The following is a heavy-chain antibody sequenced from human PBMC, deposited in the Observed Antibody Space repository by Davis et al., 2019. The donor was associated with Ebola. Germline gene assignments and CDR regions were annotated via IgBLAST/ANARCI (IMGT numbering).Heavy chain of an antibody. Sequence: PGGSLRLSCIVSGDSITNRSHSWAWIRQPPGKGLEWIARFYFAGRTYYNPSLKSRVTISLDLSKNQFSLRLSSVTAADTAVYYCARDRWSNSGKVMDVWGQGTTVTVSS. CDR2: FYFAGRT. CDR1: GDSITNRSHS. J-gene: IGHJ6*02. CDR3: ARDRWSNSGKVMDV. D-gene: IGHD2-15*01. V-gene: IGHV4-39*07.